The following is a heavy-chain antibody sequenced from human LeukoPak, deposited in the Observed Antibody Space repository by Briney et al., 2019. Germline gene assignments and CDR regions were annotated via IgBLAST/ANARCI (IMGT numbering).Heavy chain of an antibody. D-gene: IGHD3-16*01. CDR1: GFTFSSYA. CDR3: AKEYYDYVSGDYFDY. J-gene: IGHJ4*02. V-gene: IGHV3-23*01. Sequence: PGGSLRLSCAASGFTFSSYAMSWVRQAPGKGLEWVSAISGSGGSTYYADSVKGRFTISRDNSKNTPYLQMNSLRAEDTAVYYCAKEYYDYVSGDYFDYWGQGTLVTVSS. CDR2: ISGSGGST.